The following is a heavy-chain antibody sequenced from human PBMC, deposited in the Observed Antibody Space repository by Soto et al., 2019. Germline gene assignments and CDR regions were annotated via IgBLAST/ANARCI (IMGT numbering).Heavy chain of an antibody. CDR1: GFTFSSYA. CDR2: MSIGGST. J-gene: IGHJ4*02. V-gene: IGHV3-23*01. CDR3: AKGGKGYCSGGSCYPFDY. D-gene: IGHD2-15*01. Sequence: GGSLRLSCAASGFTFSSYAMCWVRQAPGKGLEWVSVMSIGGSTYYADSVKGRFTISRDNSKNTLSLQMNSLRAEDTAVYYCAKGGKGYCSGGSCYPFDYWGQGTRVTVSS.